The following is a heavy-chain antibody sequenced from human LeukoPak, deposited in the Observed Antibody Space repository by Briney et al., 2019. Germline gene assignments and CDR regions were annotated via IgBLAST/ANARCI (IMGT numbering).Heavy chain of an antibody. V-gene: IGHV1-69*05. CDR3: ARDQSPVTVTPTNFVYYYYMDV. CDR2: IIPIFGTA. J-gene: IGHJ6*03. D-gene: IGHD4-11*01. Sequence: SVKVSCKASGGTFSSYAISWVRQAPGQGLERMGGIIPIFGTANYAQKLQGRVTITTDESTSTAYMELSSLRSEDTAVYYCARDQSPVTVTPTNFVYYYYMDVWGKGTTVTVSS. CDR1: GGTFSSYA.